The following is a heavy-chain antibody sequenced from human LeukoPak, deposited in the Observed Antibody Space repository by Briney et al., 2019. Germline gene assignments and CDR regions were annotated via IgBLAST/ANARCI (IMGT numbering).Heavy chain of an antibody. D-gene: IGHD3-16*01. V-gene: IGHV1-69*06. CDR3: ARDNDSRDPPHFDY. J-gene: IGHJ4*02. CDR2: IIPIFGTA. Sequence: ASVKVSCKVSGYTFTELCIHWVRQAPGKGLEWMGGIIPIFGTANYARKFRGRVTITADKSTRTAYMELSSLRSEDTAVYYCARDNDSRDPPHFDYWGQGTLVTVSS. CDR1: GYTFTELC.